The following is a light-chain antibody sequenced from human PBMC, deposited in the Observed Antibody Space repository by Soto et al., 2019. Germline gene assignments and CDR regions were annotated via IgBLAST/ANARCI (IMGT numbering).Light chain of an antibody. J-gene: IGKJ1*01. CDR2: GTS. CDR1: QGIGDT. CDR3: HQYGSSPTT. V-gene: IGKV3-20*01. Sequence: EVLMTPSPSTLSVSPWEGVTLSCRASQGIGDTLAWYQHKPGQAPRFLIYGTSSRATGIPDRFSGSGSGTDFSLTISRLEPEDFAVYYCHQYGSSPTTLGQGTKVDIK.